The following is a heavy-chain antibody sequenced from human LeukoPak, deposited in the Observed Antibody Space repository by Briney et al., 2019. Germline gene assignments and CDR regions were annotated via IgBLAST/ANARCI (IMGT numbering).Heavy chain of an antibody. Sequence: GASVKVSCKASGGTFSSYAISWVRQATGQGLEWMGWMNPNSGNTGYAQKFQGRVTITRNTSISTAYMELSSLRSEDTAVYYCAAYNKRRDYDFWSGYYGEDAFDIRGQGTMVTVSS. CDR3: AAYNKRRDYDFWSGYYGEDAFDI. D-gene: IGHD3-3*01. V-gene: IGHV1-8*03. J-gene: IGHJ3*02. CDR1: GGTFSSYA. CDR2: MNPNSGNT.